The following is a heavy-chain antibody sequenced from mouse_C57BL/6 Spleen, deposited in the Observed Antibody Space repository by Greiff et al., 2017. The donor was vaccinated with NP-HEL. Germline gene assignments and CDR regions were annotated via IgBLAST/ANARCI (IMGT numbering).Heavy chain of an antibody. V-gene: IGHV1-15*01. CDR1: GYTFTDYE. J-gene: IGHJ2*01. CDR3: TRSSDYDDVDY. D-gene: IGHD2-4*01. Sequence: QVQLKESGAELVRPGASVTLSCKASGYTFTDYEMHWVKQTPVHGLEWIGAIDPETGGTAYNQKFKGKAILTADKSSSTAYMELRSLTSEDSAVYYCTRSSDYDDVDYWGQGTTFTVSS. CDR2: IDPETGGT.